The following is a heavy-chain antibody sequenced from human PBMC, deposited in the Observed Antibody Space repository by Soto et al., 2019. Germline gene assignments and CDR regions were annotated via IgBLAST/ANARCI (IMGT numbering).Heavy chain of an antibody. D-gene: IGHD3-10*01. CDR2: IYYSGST. V-gene: IGHV4-39*01. Sequence: PSETLSLTCTVPGGSISSSSYYWGWIRQPPGKGLEWIGSIYYSGSTYYNPSLKSRVTISVDTSKNQFSLKLSSVTAADTAVYYCARSMVRGYYMDVWGKGTTVTVSS. CDR1: GGSISSSSYY. J-gene: IGHJ6*03. CDR3: ARSMVRGYYMDV.